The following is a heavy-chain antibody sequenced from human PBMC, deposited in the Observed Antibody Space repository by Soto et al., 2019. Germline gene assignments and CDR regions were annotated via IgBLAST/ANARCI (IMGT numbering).Heavy chain of an antibody. J-gene: IGHJ6*02. CDR2: ISYDGSNK. Sequence: QVQLVESGGGVVQPGRSLRLSCAASGFTFSSYGMHWVRQAPGKGLEWVAVISYDGSNKYYADSVKGRFTISRDNSKNTLYLQMNSLRAEDTAVYYCAKDSMDSTANYYGMDVWGQGTTVTVSS. D-gene: IGHD3-10*01. CDR1: GFTFSSYG. V-gene: IGHV3-30*18. CDR3: AKDSMDSTANYYGMDV.